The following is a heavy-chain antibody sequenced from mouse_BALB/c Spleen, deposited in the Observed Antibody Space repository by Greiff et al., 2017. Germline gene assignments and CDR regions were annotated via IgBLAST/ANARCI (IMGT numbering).Heavy chain of an antibody. CDR3: ARSYYGSSSWFAY. V-gene: IGHV5-9*03. CDR1: GFTFSSYT. CDR2: ISSGGGNT. D-gene: IGHD1-1*01. Sequence: EVQGVESGGGLVKPGGSLKLSCAASGFTFSSYTMSWVRQTPEKRLEWVATISSGGGNTYYPDSVKGRFTISRDNAKNNLYLQMSSLRSEDTALYYCARSYYGSSSWFAYWGQGTLVTVSA. J-gene: IGHJ3*01.